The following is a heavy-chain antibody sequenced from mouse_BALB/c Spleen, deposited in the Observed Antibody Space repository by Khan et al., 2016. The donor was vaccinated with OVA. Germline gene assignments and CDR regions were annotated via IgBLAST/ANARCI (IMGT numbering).Heavy chain of an antibody. J-gene: IGHJ4*01. CDR1: GFTFSDYE. V-gene: IGHV5-12*02. CDR3: SRHGYCTGDAMDY. Sequence: EVALVESGGGLVQPGGSLKLSCATSGFTFSDYEMYWYGQTQEKRLEWVAYISNGGGNTYYPDNVKGRFTISRDNAKNTLYLQRSSLRTEDTALYYCSRHGYCTGDAMDYWGQGTSVTVSS. CDR2: ISNGGGNT.